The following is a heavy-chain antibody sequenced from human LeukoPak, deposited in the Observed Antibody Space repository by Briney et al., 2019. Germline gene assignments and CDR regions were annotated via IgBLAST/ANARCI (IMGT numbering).Heavy chain of an antibody. V-gene: IGHV4-61*02. Sequence: TSETLSLTCTVSGDSISSGDYYWSWIRQPAGKGLEWIGRISSSGSTNYNPSLKSRVTISVDTSKNQFSLKLSSVTAADTAVYFCARGPSSYDSSGAFDIWGQGTMVTVSS. CDR1: GDSISSGDYY. D-gene: IGHD3-22*01. J-gene: IGHJ3*02. CDR3: ARGPSSYDSSGAFDI. CDR2: ISSSGST.